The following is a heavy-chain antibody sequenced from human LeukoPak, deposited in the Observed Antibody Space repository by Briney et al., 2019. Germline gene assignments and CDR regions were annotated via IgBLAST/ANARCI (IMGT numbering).Heavy chain of an antibody. CDR2: ISSSSSYI. D-gene: IGHD3-10*01. CDR1: GFTFSSYS. V-gene: IGHV3-21*01. Sequence: PGGSLRLSCAASGFTFSSYSMNWVRQAPGKGLEWVSSISSSSSYIYYADSVKGRFTISRDNAKNSLYLQMNSLRAEDTAVYYCARASCYGSGSYYNVQAFDIWGQGTMVTVSS. J-gene: IGHJ3*02. CDR3: ARASCYGSGSYYNVQAFDI.